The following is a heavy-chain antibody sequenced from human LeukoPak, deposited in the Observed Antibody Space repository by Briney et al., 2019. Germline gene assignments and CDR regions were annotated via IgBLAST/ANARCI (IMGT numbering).Heavy chain of an antibody. J-gene: IGHJ5*02. Sequence: SETLSLTCAVYGGSFSGYYWSWIRQPPGKGLEWIGEINHSGSTNYNPSLKSRVTISVDTSKNQFSLKLSSVTAADTAVYYCARRWNCDYVWGSYRLVSWFDPWGQGTLVTVSS. D-gene: IGHD3-16*02. CDR2: INHSGST. V-gene: IGHV4-34*01. CDR1: GGSFSGYY. CDR3: ARRWNCDYVWGSYRLVSWFDP.